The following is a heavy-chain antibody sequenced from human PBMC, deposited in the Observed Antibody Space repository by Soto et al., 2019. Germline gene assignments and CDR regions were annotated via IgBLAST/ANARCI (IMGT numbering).Heavy chain of an antibody. CDR3: ARDYGDYRWYFDL. CDR1: GGSISSGGYY. Sequence: PSETLSLTCTVSGGSISSGGYYWSWIRQHPGKGLEWIGYIYYSGSTYYNPSLKSRVTISVDTSKNQFSLKLSSVTAADTAVYYCARDYGDYRWYFDLWGRGTLVTVSS. V-gene: IGHV4-31*03. J-gene: IGHJ2*01. D-gene: IGHD4-17*01. CDR2: IYYSGST.